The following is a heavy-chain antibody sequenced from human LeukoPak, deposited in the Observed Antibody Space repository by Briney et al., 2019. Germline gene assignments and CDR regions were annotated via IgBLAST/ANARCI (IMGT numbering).Heavy chain of an antibody. CDR1: GGSISSYY. J-gene: IGHJ4*02. Sequence: SETLSLTCTVSGGSISSYYWSWIRQPPGKGLEWIGYIYYSGSTNYNPSLKSRVTISVDTSKNQFSLKLSSVTAADTAVYYCAKGWTYSGSLTPFDYWGQGTLVTVSS. V-gene: IGHV4-59*01. D-gene: IGHD1-26*01. CDR3: AKGWTYSGSLTPFDY. CDR2: IYYSGST.